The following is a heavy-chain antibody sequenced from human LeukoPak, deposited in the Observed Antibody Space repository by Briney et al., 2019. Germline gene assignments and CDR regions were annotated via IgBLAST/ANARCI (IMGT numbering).Heavy chain of an antibody. Sequence: SVKVSCKASGGTFSSYAISWVRQAPGQGLEWMGGIIPIFGTANYAQKFQSRVTITADESTSTAYMELSSLRSEDTAVYYCASPVLRFLERGHYGMDVWGQGTTVTVSS. CDR3: ASPVLRFLERGHYGMDV. CDR1: GGTFSSYA. J-gene: IGHJ6*02. D-gene: IGHD3-3*01. V-gene: IGHV1-69*01. CDR2: IIPIFGTA.